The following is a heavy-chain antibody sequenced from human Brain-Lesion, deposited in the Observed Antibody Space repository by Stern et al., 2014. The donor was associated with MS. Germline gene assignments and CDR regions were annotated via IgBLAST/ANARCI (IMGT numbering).Heavy chain of an antibody. V-gene: IGHV3-30*18. Sequence: VQLEESGGGVVQPGRPRRLSWVAPGFTFGSCAMHWVRQAPGKGREWVAGVSYDGSNKYYADSVKGRFTISRDNSQNTLYMQMSSLRPEDTAVYYCAKDRQYLTYFFDHWGQGSLVTVSS. J-gene: IGHJ5*02. D-gene: IGHD2/OR15-2a*01. CDR3: AKDRQYLTYFFDH. CDR1: GFTFGSCA. CDR2: VSYDGSNK.